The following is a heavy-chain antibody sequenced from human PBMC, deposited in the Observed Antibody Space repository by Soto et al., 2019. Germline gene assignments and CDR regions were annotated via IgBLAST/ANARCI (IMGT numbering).Heavy chain of an antibody. CDR2: ISSSSSTL. V-gene: IGHV3-48*01. J-gene: IGHJ4*02. D-gene: IGHD1-26*01. Sequence: EVQLVESGGGLVQPGGSLRLSCAASGFTFSSYSMNWVRQAPGKGLEWVSYISSSSSTLYYADSVKGRFTISRDNAKNSLYLQMNSLRAEDTAVYYCARVGWELLLDYFDYWGQGTLVTVSS. CDR1: GFTFSSYS. CDR3: ARVGWELLLDYFDY.